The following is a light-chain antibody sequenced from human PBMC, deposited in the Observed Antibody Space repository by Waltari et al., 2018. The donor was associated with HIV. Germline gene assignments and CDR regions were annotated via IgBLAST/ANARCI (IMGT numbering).Light chain of an antibody. J-gene: IGLJ3*02. V-gene: IGLV2-14*01. Sequence: QSALTQPASVSGSPRPSITISCTGTSNDVGGYKYVSWYQQHPGKAPKVVIYEVSNRPSGVSNRFSGSKSGNTASLTISGLQAEDEADYYCSSYASTSTRVFGGGTKLTVL. CDR3: SSYASTSTRV. CDR1: SNDVGGYKY. CDR2: EVS.